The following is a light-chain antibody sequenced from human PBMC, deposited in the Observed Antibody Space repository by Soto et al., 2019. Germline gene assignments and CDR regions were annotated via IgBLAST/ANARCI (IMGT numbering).Light chain of an antibody. CDR1: QDISNY. V-gene: IGKV1-33*01. J-gene: IGKJ2*01. CDR2: GAS. Sequence: DIQMTQSPSSLSASIRDRVTITCQASQDISNYLNWYQQKPGKAPKLLIYGASNLETGVPSRFSGSGSGTDFTFTISSLQPEDIATYYCQQYNNTPPTFGQGTKLEIK. CDR3: QQYNNTPPT.